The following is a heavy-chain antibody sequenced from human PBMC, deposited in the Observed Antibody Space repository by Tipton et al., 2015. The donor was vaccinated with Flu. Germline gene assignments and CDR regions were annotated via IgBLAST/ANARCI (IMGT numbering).Heavy chain of an antibody. J-gene: IGHJ4*02. V-gene: IGHV4-38-2*02. Sequence: TLSLTCTLSGHSIRSDYYWGWLRQSPGKGLEWIGEMKDSGTANYNPSLKSRVTTSVDTSKNQFSLKLSSVTAADTAVYYCARAFGHSSSTIEYWGQGRRVTVSS. CDR3: ARAFGHSSSTIEY. CDR1: GHSIRSDYY. D-gene: IGHD6-13*01. CDR2: MKDSGTA.